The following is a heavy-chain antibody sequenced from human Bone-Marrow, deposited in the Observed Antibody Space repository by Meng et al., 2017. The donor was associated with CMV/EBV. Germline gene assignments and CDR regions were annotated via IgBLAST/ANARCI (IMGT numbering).Heavy chain of an antibody. CDR1: GYTFTSYD. CDR3: ARDYYQYGMDV. Sequence: ASVKVSCKASGYTFTSYDINWVRQATGQGLEWMGWMNPNNGNTGYAQKFQGRVTITRNTSISTAYMELSSLRSEDTAVSYCARDYYQYGMDVWGQGTTVTVSS. V-gene: IGHV1-8*03. J-gene: IGHJ6*02. CDR2: MNPNNGNT.